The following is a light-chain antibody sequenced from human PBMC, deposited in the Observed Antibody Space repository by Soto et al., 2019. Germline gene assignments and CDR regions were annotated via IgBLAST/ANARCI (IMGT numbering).Light chain of an antibody. CDR2: DAA. J-gene: IGKJ3*01. Sequence: DIQMTQSPDSLSASVGDRVTITCQASHDITNYVNWYQQKPGRAPRLLIYDAANLATGVPSRFSGSGSETDFTFTIASLQPEDVGIYYCQNYDNVPFTFGPVTKVNIK. CDR3: QNYDNVPFT. CDR1: HDITNY. V-gene: IGKV1-33*01.